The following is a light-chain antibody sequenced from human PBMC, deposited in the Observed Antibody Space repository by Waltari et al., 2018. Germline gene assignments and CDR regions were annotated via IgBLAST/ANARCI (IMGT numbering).Light chain of an antibody. CDR1: QYVGSNF. CDR2: DSS. CDR3: QQYYTSSQRT. V-gene: IGKV3-20*01. Sequence: DIVLTQSPGTLSLSPGERATLSCRASQYVGSNFLAWYQQKPGQAPRPLIYDSSNRATGIPDRFSGSGSGTDFTLTISSLQAEDVGVYYCQQYYTSSQRTFGQGTKVEI. J-gene: IGKJ1*01.